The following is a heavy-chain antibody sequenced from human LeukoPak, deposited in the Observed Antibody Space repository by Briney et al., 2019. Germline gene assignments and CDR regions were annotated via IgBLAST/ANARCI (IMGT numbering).Heavy chain of an antibody. Sequence: GGTLRLSCAASGFTFSSYGMNWVRQAPGKGLEWVSSISSSSSYIYYADSVKGRFTISRDNAKNSLYVQMNSLRAEDTAVYYCAELGITMIGGVWGKGTTVTISS. CDR2: ISSSSSYI. V-gene: IGHV3-21*01. CDR3: AELGITMIGGV. J-gene: IGHJ6*04. D-gene: IGHD3-10*02. CDR1: GFTFSSYG.